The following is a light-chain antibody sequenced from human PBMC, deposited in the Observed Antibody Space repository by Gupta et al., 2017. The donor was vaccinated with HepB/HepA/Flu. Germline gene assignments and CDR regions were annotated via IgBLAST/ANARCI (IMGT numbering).Light chain of an antibody. CDR1: QGISSY. CDR3: HQRNSYTFT. Sequence: DIQLTQSPSFLSASVGDRVTITCRASQGISSYLAWYQQKPGKAPKLLIYGASTLQSGVPSRLRGSGSGTEFTLTISSRQPEDFATYDGHQRNSYTFTFGGGTKVEIK. CDR2: GAS. J-gene: IGKJ4*01. V-gene: IGKV1-9*01.